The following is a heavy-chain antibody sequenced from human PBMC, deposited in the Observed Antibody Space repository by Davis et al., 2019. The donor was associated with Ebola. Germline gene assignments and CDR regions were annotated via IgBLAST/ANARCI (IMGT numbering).Heavy chain of an antibody. D-gene: IGHD5-18*01. V-gene: IGHV4-39*07. CDR3: ASAGYSYGFDY. Sequence: SETLSLTCTVSGGSISSSSYYWGWIRQPPGKGLEWIGSIYYSGSTYYNPSLKSRVTISVDTSKNQFSLKLSSVTVADTAVYYCASAGYSYGFDYWGQGTLVTVSS. CDR1: GGSISSSSYY. J-gene: IGHJ4*02. CDR2: IYYSGST.